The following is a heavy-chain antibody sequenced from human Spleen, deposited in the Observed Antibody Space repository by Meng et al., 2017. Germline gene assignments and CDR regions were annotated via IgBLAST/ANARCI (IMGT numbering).Heavy chain of an antibody. CDR2: ISYSGST. CDR3: ARSIAVAAPNWFDP. CDR1: GGSISTSYY. Sequence: QVQVQESGPGLVKPSETLSLTCTVSGGSISTSYYWGWIRQPPGKGLEWIETISYSGSTYYNPSLKSRVTISVDTPKNQFSLRLSSVTAADTGVYYCARSIAVAAPNWFDPWGQGTLVTVSS. J-gene: IGHJ5*02. D-gene: IGHD6-19*01. V-gene: IGHV4-39*07.